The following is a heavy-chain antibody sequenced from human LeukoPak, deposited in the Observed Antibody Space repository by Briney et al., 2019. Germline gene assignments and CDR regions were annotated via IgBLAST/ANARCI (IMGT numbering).Heavy chain of an antibody. J-gene: IGHJ5*02. CDR3: ARGDPYADL. D-gene: IGHD2-2*01. V-gene: IGHV3-48*03. CDR2: ITISGNTR. Sequence: GSLRLSCAASGFSFSTYEMNWVRQAPGKGLEWVSDITISGNTRNYADSVKGRFTISRDNARNSLYLQMNSLRVEDTAVYYCARGDPYADLWGQGTLVTVAS. CDR1: GFSFSTYE.